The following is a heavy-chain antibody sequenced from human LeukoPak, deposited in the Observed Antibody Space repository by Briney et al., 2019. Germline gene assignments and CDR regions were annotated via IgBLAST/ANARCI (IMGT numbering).Heavy chain of an antibody. J-gene: IGHJ4*02. CDR2: IHHSGST. D-gene: IGHD3-10*01. Sequence: SETLSLTCTVSGYFISSGYYWGWIRQPPGKGLQWIGSIHHSGSTYYNPSLKSRVTISVDTSKNQFSLKLSSVTAADTAVYYCAKLAKYFYGAETFYFFEHWGQGTPVTASS. CDR1: GYFISSGYY. CDR3: AKLAKYFYGAETFYFFEH. V-gene: IGHV4-38-2*02.